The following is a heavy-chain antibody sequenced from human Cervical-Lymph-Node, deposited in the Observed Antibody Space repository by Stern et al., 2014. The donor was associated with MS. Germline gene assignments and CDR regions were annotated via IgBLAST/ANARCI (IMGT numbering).Heavy chain of an antibody. J-gene: IGHJ4*02. V-gene: IGHV4-39*01. D-gene: IGHD6-19*01. CDR2: FYYPGAP. CDR3: GRHAGPVAGTFDY. CDR1: GGSISSSSYY. Sequence: QVQLQESGPGLLKPSETLSLICTVSGGSISSSSYYWGWIRQSPGKGLEWIGNFYYPGAPNHTPPLESRVTISLDMPKTQFSRKLSSVTAADTAVYFCGRHAGPVAGTFDYWGQGTLVTVSS.